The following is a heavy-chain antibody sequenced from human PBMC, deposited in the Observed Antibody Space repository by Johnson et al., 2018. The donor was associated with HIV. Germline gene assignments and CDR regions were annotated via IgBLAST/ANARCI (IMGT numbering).Heavy chain of an antibody. CDR2: ISGSGGST. V-gene: IGHV3-23*04. Sequence: VQLVESGGGVVQPGGSLRISCAVSGFSFGDYAMNWVRQVPVKGLEWVSAISGSGGSTYYADSVKGRFTISRDNSKNTLYLQMNSLTADDTAVYYCARDQAYSSSWEGVFDIWGQGTRVIVSS. CDR3: ARDQAYSSSWEGVFDI. D-gene: IGHD6-13*01. J-gene: IGHJ3*02. CDR1: GFSFGDYA.